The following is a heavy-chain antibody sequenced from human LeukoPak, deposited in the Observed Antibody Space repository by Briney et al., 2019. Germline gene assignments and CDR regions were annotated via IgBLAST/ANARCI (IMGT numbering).Heavy chain of an antibody. Sequence: GESLQISCQGSGYSFTSYWIGWVRQMPGKGLEWMGIIYPGDSDTRYSPSFQGQVTISADKSISTAYLQWSSLKASDTAMYYCARRVFTTVTTINWFDPWGQGTLVTVSS. CDR3: ARRVFTTVTTINWFDP. J-gene: IGHJ5*02. D-gene: IGHD4-17*01. CDR1: GYSFTSYW. V-gene: IGHV5-51*01. CDR2: IYPGDSDT.